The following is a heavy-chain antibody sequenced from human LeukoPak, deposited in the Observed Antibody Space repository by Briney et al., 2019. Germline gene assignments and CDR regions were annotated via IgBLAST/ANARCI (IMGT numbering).Heavy chain of an antibody. D-gene: IGHD3-10*01. CDR3: ARVSRGFRYYFDY. Sequence: GGSLRLSCAASGFTFSDYYMSWIRQAPGKGLEWVSYISSSGSTIYYADSVKGRFTISRDNAKDSLYLQMNSLRAEDTAVYYCARVSRGFRYYFDYWGQGALVTVSS. CDR1: GFTFSDYY. CDR2: ISSSGSTI. J-gene: IGHJ4*02. V-gene: IGHV3-11*04.